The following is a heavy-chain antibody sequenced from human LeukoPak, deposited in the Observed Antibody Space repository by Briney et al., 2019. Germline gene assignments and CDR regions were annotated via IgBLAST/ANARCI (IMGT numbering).Heavy chain of an antibody. CDR3: ESSGDCSRTSCYWRI. J-gene: IGHJ4*02. CDR2: INPNSGGT. D-gene: IGHD2-2*01. V-gene: IGHV1-2*02. CDR1: GYTFTGYY. Sequence: ASVKVSCKASGYTFTGYYMHWVRQAPGQGLEWVGWINPNSGGTNYAQKFQGRVTMTRDTSISTAYMELSRLRSDDTAVYYCESSGDCSRTSCYWRIWGQGTLVTVSS.